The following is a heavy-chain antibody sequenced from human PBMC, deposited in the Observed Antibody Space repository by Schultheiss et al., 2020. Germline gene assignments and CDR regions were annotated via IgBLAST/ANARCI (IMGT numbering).Heavy chain of an antibody. J-gene: IGHJ4*02. CDR3: AREGEDYGDYESFDY. D-gene: IGHD4-17*01. Sequence: ASVKVSCKASGYTFTSYGISWVRQAPGQGLEWMGIINPSGGSTSYAQKFQGRVTMTRDTSTSTVYMEMSSLRSEDTAVYYCAREGEDYGDYESFDYWGQGTLVTVSS. CDR1: GYTFTSYG. V-gene: IGHV1-46*01. CDR2: INPSGGST.